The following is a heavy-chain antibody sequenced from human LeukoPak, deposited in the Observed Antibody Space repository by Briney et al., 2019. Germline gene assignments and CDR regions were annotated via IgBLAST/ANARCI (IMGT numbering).Heavy chain of an antibody. CDR2: ISGSGGST. J-gene: IGHJ4*02. CDR3: AKYLYSGSKPIDY. Sequence: PGGSLRLSCAASGFTFSSYGMSWVRQAPGKGLEWVSAISGSGGSTYYADSVKGRFTISRDNSKNTLYLQMNSLRAEDTAVYYCAKYLYSGSKPIDYWGQGTLVTVSS. CDR1: GFTFSSYG. V-gene: IGHV3-23*01. D-gene: IGHD6-13*01.